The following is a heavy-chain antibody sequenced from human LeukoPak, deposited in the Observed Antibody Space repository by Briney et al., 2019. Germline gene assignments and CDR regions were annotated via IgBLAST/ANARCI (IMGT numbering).Heavy chain of an antibody. CDR2: ISGSGNGGSI. J-gene: IGHJ4*02. V-gene: IGHV3-64D*06. CDR3: VKDFGRVRGTPDS. D-gene: IGHD3-16*01. Sequence: GGSLRLSCSASGFVFSIYTMYWVRQAPGKGPEYVSTISGSGNGGSIYYADSVKGRFTISRDDSKSILYLQMNGLRSEDTAVYYCVKDFGRVRGTPDSWGQGTLVTVPS. CDR1: GFVFSIYT.